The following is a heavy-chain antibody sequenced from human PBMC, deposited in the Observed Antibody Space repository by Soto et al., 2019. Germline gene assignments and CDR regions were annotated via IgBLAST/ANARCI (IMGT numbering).Heavy chain of an antibody. D-gene: IGHD2-15*01. J-gene: IGHJ4*02. V-gene: IGHV4-34*01. CDR1: GGSFSGYY. Sequence: SETLSLTCAVYGGSFSGYYWSWIRQPPGKGLEWIGEINHSGSTNYNPSLKSRVTISVDTSKNQFSLKLSSVTAADTAVYYCARFRCRGGSCRHYFDYWGQGTLVTVSS. CDR3: ARFRCRGGSCRHYFDY. CDR2: INHSGST.